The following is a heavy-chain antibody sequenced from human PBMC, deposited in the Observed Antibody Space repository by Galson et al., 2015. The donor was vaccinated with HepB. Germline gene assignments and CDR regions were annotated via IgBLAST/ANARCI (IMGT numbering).Heavy chain of an antibody. D-gene: IGHD6-19*01. CDR2: INSDGSST. J-gene: IGHJ6*02. V-gene: IGHV3-74*01. Sequence: SLRLSCAASGFTFSSYWMHWVRQAPGKGLVWVSRINSDGSSTSYADSVKGRFTISRDNAKNTLYLQMNSLRAEDTAVYYCARSGYSSGWPPHYYYYGMDVWGQGTTVTVSS. CDR1: GFTFSSYW. CDR3: ARSGYSSGWPPHYYYYGMDV.